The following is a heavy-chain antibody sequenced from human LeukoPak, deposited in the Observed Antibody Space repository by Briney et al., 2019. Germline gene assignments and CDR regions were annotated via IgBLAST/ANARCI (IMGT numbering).Heavy chain of an antibody. V-gene: IGHV3-23*01. J-gene: IGHJ4*02. Sequence: GGSLRLSCAASGFTFSDYYMSWIRQAPGKGLEWVSEISGSGESTYYGDSVKGRFTISRDNSKNTLYLQMNSLRAGDTAIYYCAREHWDFDYWGQGTLVTVSS. CDR3: AREHWDFDY. D-gene: IGHD7-27*01. CDR2: ISGSGEST. CDR1: GFTFSDYY.